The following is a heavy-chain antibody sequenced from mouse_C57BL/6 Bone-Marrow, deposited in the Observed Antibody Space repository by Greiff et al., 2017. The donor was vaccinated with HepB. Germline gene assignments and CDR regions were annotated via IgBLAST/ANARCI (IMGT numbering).Heavy chain of an antibody. CDR3: ASAYSKGYFDY. D-gene: IGHD2-5*01. CDR2: ISDGGSYT. CDR1: GFTFSSYA. Sequence: EVKVVESGGGLVKPGGSLKLSCAASGFTFSSYAMSWVRQTPEKRLEWVATISDGGSYTYYPDNVKGRFTISRDNAKNNLYLQLSHLKSEDTAVYYCASAYSKGYFDYWGKGTTLTVSS. J-gene: IGHJ2*01. V-gene: IGHV5-4*03.